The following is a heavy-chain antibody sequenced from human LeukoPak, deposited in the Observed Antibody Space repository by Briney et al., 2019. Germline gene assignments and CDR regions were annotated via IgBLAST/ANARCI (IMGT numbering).Heavy chain of an antibody. J-gene: IGHJ4*02. CDR2: IYHNGT. CDR3: ASLEHLYLHFDY. Sequence: AEPLSLTCTVSGGPITSGTYYWGWVRQPPAKMLLWIGSIYHNGTFYNPSLKSRVNISVDTSKNQFSLNMSSVTAAYTAVYYCASLEHLYLHFDYWGQGTLVTVSS. CDR1: GGPITSGTYY. D-gene: IGHD2-2*02. V-gene: IGHV4-39*01.